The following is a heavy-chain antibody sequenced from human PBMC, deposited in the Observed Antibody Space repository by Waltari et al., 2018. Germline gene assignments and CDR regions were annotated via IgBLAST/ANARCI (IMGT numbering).Heavy chain of an antibody. J-gene: IGHJ3*02. D-gene: IGHD3-10*01. Sequence: EVQLLESGGGLEPPGGSLRLAWAASGFAFTHPAIHLVRPAPGEGLEWVATVSAEGESTYYADSVKGRFTVSRDNSKNTVQLQMNSLRLEDTAVYFCAKDLMLREMISMFVFDMWGQGTMVTVSS. CDR1: GFAFTHPA. CDR3: AKDLMLREMISMFVFDM. V-gene: IGHV3-23*01. CDR2: VSAEGEST.